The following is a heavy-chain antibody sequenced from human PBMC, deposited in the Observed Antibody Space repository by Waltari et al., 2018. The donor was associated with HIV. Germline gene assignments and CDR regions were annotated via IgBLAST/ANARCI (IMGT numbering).Heavy chain of an antibody. J-gene: IGHJ5*02. CDR1: GYNFASFD. V-gene: IGHV1-8*01. D-gene: IGHD3-3*01. Sequence: QAQLVQSGAEVRKPGASVKVSCKASGYNFASFDINWVRRATGQGLEWMGWMSGSTGNAGYGQRFKCRLTLTRDTSIDTAYMEMNSLTPQDTAVYYCVTSRPGAVFGDLWGQGTPVTVSS. CDR2: MSGSTGNA. CDR3: VTSRPGAVFGDL.